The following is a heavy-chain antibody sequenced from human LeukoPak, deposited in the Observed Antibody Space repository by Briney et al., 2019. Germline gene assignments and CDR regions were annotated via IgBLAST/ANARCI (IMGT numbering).Heavy chain of an antibody. CDR1: GYTFTSYA. J-gene: IGHJ4*02. V-gene: IGHV1-3*01. CDR2: INAGNGNT. CDR3: ARVAGYEFFWFDY. D-gene: IGHD3-16*01. Sequence: ASVKVSCKASGYTFTSYAMHWVRQAPGQRLEWMGRINAGNGNTKYSQKFQGRVTITRDTSASTAYMELSSLRSEDTAVYYCARVAGYEFFWFDYWGQGTLVTVSS.